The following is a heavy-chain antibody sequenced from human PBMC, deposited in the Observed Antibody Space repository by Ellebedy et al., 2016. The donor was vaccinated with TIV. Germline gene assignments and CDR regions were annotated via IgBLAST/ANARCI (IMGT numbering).Heavy chain of an antibody. CDR1: GYTFTSYY. V-gene: IGHV1-46*01. Sequence: ASVKVSCXASGYTFTSYYMHWVRQAPGQGLEWMGIINPSGGSTSYAQKFQGRVTMTRDTSTSTVYMELSSLRSDDTAVYYCARGGCTTTSCPTKFDPWGQGTLVTVSS. D-gene: IGHD2-2*01. J-gene: IGHJ5*02. CDR3: ARGGCTTTSCPTKFDP. CDR2: INPSGGST.